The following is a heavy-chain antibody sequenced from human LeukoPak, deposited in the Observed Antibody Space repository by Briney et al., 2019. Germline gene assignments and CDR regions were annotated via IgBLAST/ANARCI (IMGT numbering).Heavy chain of an antibody. V-gene: IGHV1-18*01. CDR2: ISAYNGNT. CDR1: GYTFTSYG. CDR3: ARSGLTLRLGTHSKPGGMDV. Sequence: ASVKVSFTASGYTFTSYGISWVRQAPGQGLEWMGWISAYNGNTNYAQKLQGRVTMTTDTSTSTAYMELRSLRSDDTAVYYCARSGLTLRLGTHSKPGGMDVWGQGTTVTVSS. D-gene: IGHD3-16*01. J-gene: IGHJ6*02.